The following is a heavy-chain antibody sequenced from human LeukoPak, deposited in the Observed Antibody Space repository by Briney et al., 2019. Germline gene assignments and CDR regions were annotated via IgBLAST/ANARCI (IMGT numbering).Heavy chain of an antibody. Sequence: GASVKVSCKVSGYTLTELSMHWVRQAPGKGLEWMGGFDPEDGETIYAQKFQGRVTMTEDTSTDTAYMELSSLRSEDTAVYYCATDLPPVVAATLNYWGQGTLVTVSS. CDR2: FDPEDGET. V-gene: IGHV1-24*01. CDR1: GYTLTELS. CDR3: ATDLPPVVAATLNY. J-gene: IGHJ4*02. D-gene: IGHD2-15*01.